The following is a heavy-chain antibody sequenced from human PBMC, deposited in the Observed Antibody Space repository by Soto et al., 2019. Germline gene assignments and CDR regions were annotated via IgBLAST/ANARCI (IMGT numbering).Heavy chain of an antibody. Sequence: QVQLQESGPGLLKPSQTLSLTCTVSGGSISSDDFYWSWIRQHPGKGLEWIGYISSSGNTYYNPSRKSRGTILVDTSKNQFSLKLSSVTAADTAVYYCARLSGSWQSWFDHCGHGNLVTVSS. D-gene: IGHD6-13*01. CDR3: ARLSGSWQSWFDH. V-gene: IGHV4-31*03. CDR1: GGSISSDDFY. CDR2: ISSSGNT. J-gene: IGHJ5*02.